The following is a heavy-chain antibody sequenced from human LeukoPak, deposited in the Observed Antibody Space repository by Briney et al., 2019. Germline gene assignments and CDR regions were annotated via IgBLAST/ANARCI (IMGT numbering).Heavy chain of an antibody. D-gene: IGHD6-13*01. Sequence: GGSLRLSCAASGFTFSSYSMNWVRQAPGKGLEWVSSISSSSSYIYYADSVKGRFTTSRDNAKNSLYLQMNSLRAEDTAVYYCARDRWDSSWLYCFDYWGQGTLVTVSS. CDR1: GFTFSSYS. J-gene: IGHJ4*02. V-gene: IGHV3-21*01. CDR3: ARDRWDSSWLYCFDY. CDR2: ISSSSSYI.